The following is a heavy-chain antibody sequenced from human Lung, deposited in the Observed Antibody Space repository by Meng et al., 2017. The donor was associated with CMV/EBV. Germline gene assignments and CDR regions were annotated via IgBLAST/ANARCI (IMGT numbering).Heavy chain of an antibody. CDR2: IYSDGIST. D-gene: IGHD3-10*01. Sequence: ESXKISCAVSGINSNTYWMHWVRQVPGKGLVWLSRIYSDGISTRYADSVKGRFTISRDNTKSTLYLQMNGLRAEDTAVYYCAREPGRGAFDIWGQGTMVXVSS. J-gene: IGHJ3*02. V-gene: IGHV3-74*01. CDR1: GINSNTYW. CDR3: AREPGRGAFDI.